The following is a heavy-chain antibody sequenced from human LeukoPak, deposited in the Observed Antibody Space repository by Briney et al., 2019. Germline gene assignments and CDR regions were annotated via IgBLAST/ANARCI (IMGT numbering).Heavy chain of an antibody. V-gene: IGHV4-34*01. CDR2: INHSGST. J-gene: IGHJ5*02. CDR1: GGSFSGYY. CDR3: ARGEGFGEKIFDP. D-gene: IGHD3-10*01. Sequence: SETLSLTCAVYGGSFSGYYWSWIRQPPGKGLEWIGEINHSGSTNYNPSLKSRVTISVDTSKNQFSLKLSSVTAADTAVYYCARGEGFGEKIFDPWGQGTLVTVSS.